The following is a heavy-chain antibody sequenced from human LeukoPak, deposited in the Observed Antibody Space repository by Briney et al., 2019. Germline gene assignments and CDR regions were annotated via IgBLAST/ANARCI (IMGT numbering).Heavy chain of an antibody. J-gene: IGHJ4*02. Sequence: SETLSLTCTVSGGSISSSNYYWGWIRQSPGKGLEWIGSIYYSGSTYYKSSLKSRVTISADTSRNQFSLRLTSVTATDTAVYYCTRQPPFFGDYGGYWGQGTLVTVSS. D-gene: IGHD4/OR15-4a*01. CDR1: GGSISSSNYY. V-gene: IGHV4-39*01. CDR3: TRQPPFFGDYGGY. CDR2: IYYSGST.